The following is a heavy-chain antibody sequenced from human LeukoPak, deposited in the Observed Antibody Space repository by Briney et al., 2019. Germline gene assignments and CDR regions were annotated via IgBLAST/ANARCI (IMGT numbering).Heavy chain of an antibody. J-gene: IGHJ3*02. D-gene: IGHD1-26*01. CDR3: ARGGSLPHDAFDI. V-gene: IGHV1-2*02. CDR2: INPYSGAT. Sequence: ASVKVSCKAPGYTFTDYFMHWVRQAPGQGLEWVGWINPYSGATNFAQKFQGRVTMTRDTSISTAYLELSRLRSDDTAVFYCARGGSLPHDAFDIWGQGTMVTVSS. CDR1: GYTFTDYF.